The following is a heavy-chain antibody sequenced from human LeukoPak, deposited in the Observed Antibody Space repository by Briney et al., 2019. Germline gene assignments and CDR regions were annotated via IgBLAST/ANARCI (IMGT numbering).Heavy chain of an antibody. D-gene: IGHD6-13*01. CDR2: IYYSGST. CDR1: GGSISSYY. V-gene: IGHV4-59*01. CDR3: AREEGSSWYRGYYFDY. Sequence: SETLSLTCTVSGGSISSYYWSWIRQPPGKGLEWIGYIYYSGSTNYNPSLKSRVTISVDTSKNQFSLKLSSVTAADTAVYYCAREEGSSWYRGYYFDYWGQGTLVTVSS. J-gene: IGHJ4*02.